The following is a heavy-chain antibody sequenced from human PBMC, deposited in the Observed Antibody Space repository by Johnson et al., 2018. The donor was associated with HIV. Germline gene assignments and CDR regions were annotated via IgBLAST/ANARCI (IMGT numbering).Heavy chain of an antibody. CDR3: AREEIVVVTAMDAFDI. Sequence: VQLVESGGGVVRPGGSLRLSCAASGFTFDDYGMSWVRQAPGKGLEWVSGINWNGGSTGYADSVKGRFTISRDNAKNSLYLQMNSLTAGDTAVYYCAREEIVVVTAMDAFDIWGQGTMVTVSS. CDR2: INWNGGST. D-gene: IGHD2-21*02. J-gene: IGHJ3*02. V-gene: IGHV3-20*04. CDR1: GFTFDDYG.